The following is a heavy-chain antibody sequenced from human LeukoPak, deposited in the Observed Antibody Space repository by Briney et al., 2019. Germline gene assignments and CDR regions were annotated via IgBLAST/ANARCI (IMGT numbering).Heavy chain of an antibody. CDR2: IYSGGST. Sequence: SGGSLRLSCAASGFTVSNNYMSWVRQAPGKGLEWVSLIYSGGSTYYADSVKGRITISRDNSMNTLYLQMNSLRAEDTAMYYCARGLRGYKYGSDYWGQGTLVTVSS. J-gene: IGHJ4*02. CDR1: GFTVSNNY. D-gene: IGHD5-18*01. CDR3: ARGLRGYKYGSDY. V-gene: IGHV3-53*01.